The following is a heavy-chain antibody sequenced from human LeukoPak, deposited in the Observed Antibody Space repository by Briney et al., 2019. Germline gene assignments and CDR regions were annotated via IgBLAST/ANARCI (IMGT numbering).Heavy chain of an antibody. Sequence: GGSLRLSCAASGFTFSSYEMNWVRQAPGKGLEWVSYISSSASTIYYAGSVRGRFTISRDNSKNTVYLQMNSLRAEDTATYYCARDIRNYYDSGAYGWFDPWGQGTLVPVSS. V-gene: IGHV3-48*03. CDR1: GFTFSSYE. CDR3: ARDIRNYYDSGAYGWFDP. D-gene: IGHD3-10*01. J-gene: IGHJ5*02. CDR2: ISSSASTI.